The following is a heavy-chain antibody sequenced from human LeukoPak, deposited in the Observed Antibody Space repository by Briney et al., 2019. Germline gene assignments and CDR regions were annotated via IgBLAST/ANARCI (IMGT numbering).Heavy chain of an antibody. D-gene: IGHD2-2*01. Sequence: GGSLRLSCAASGFTFNDYWMTWVRQAPGKGLEWVAHIKQDGSEKYYVDSLKGRFTISRDNAKNSLFPQMNSLRAEDTAVYYCVRDCSSASLSSGCYYAMDVWGKGTTVTVSS. CDR1: GFTFNDYW. V-gene: IGHV3-7*03. CDR2: IKQDGSEK. J-gene: IGHJ6*04. CDR3: VRDCSSASLSSGCYYAMDV.